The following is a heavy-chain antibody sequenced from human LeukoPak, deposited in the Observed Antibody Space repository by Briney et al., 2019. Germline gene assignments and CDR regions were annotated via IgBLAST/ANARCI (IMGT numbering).Heavy chain of an antibody. Sequence: GGSLRLSCAASGFTFDDYAMHWVRQAPGKGLEWVSGISWNSGSIGYADSVKGRFIISRDNAKNTLYLQMNSLRAEDTAVYYCAKLTATYYYDSSGYLYFDYWGQGTLVTVSS. D-gene: IGHD3-22*01. CDR3: AKLTATYYYDSSGYLYFDY. CDR2: ISWNSGSI. J-gene: IGHJ4*02. CDR1: GFTFDDYA. V-gene: IGHV3-9*01.